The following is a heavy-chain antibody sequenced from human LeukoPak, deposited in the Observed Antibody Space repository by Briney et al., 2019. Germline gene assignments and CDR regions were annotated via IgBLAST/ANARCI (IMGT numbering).Heavy chain of an antibody. CDR3: AKDPGDYGRSNWFDP. CDR2: ISSSSSYI. D-gene: IGHD4-17*01. J-gene: IGHJ5*02. V-gene: IGHV3-21*04. Sequence: PGGSLRLSCAASGFTFSSYSMNWVRQAPGKGLEWVSSISSSSSYIYYADSVKGRFTISRDNSKNTLYLQMNSLRAEDTAVYYCAKDPGDYGRSNWFDPWGQGTLVTVSS. CDR1: GFTFSSYS.